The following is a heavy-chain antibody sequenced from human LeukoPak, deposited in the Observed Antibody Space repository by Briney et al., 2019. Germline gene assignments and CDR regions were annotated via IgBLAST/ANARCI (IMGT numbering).Heavy chain of an antibody. Sequence: GESLRLSCAASEFTFSSYWMSWVRQAPGKGLEWVANIKQDGSEKYYVDSVKGRFTISRDNAKNSLYLQMNSLRAEDTAVYYCARDLGPGQYYYYYIDVWGKGTTVTVSS. V-gene: IGHV3-7*01. CDR3: ARDLGPGQYYYYYIDV. CDR2: IKQDGSEK. J-gene: IGHJ6*03. CDR1: EFTFSSYW.